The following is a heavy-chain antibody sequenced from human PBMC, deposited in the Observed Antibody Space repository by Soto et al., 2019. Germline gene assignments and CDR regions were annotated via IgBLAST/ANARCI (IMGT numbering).Heavy chain of an antibody. CDR2: ISNNGGFT. CDR3: AKPIIASSWGYYDYYGLDV. V-gene: IGHV3-23*01. D-gene: IGHD6-13*01. CDR1: GFTFTDYA. Sequence: GSLRLSCAASGFTFTDYAMSWVRQTPGKGLEWVSVISNNGGFTYYADSVKGRFTISRDNSKNTLYLEMNTLSPEDAAVYYCAKPIIASSWGYYDYYGLDVWGQGTTVTVSS. J-gene: IGHJ6*02.